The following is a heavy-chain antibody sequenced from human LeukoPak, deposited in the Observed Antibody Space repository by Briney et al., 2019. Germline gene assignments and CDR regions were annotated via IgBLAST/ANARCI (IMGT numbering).Heavy chain of an antibody. V-gene: IGHV4-34*01. J-gene: IGHJ4*02. D-gene: IGHD3-16*02. CDR1: GGSFSGYY. Sequence: PSETLSLTCAVYGGSFSGYYWSWIRQPPGKGLEWIGEINHSGSTNYNPSLKSRVTISVDTSKNQFSLKLSSVTAADTAVYYCARGRTYYDYIWGSYRTCYFDYWGQGTLVTVSS. CDR3: ARGRTYYDYIWGSYRTCYFDY. CDR2: INHSGST.